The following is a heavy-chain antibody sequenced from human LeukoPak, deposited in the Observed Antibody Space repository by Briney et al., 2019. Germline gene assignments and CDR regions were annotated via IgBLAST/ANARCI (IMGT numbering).Heavy chain of an antibody. J-gene: IGHJ4*02. CDR1: GGSISSSSYY. CDR3: AGANYDILTGYYSFDY. Sequence: PSETLSLTCTVSGGSISSSSYYWGWIRQPPGKGLEWIGSIYYSGSTYYNPSLKSRVTISVDTSKNQFSLKLSSVTAADTAVYYCAGANYDILTGYYSFDYWGQGTLVTV. V-gene: IGHV4-39*01. CDR2: IYYSGST. D-gene: IGHD3-9*01.